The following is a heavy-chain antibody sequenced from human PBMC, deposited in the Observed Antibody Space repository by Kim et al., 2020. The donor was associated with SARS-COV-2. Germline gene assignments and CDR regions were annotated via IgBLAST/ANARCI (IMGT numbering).Heavy chain of an antibody. CDR3: ARLSLVSMVRGVRFFDY. Sequence: SETLSLTCTVSGGSISSSSYYWGWIRQPPGKGLEWIGSIYYGGSTYYNPSLKSRVTISVDTSKNQFSLKLSSVTAADTAVYYCARLSLVSMVRGVRFFDYWGQGTLVTVSS. D-gene: IGHD3-10*01. J-gene: IGHJ4*02. CDR2: IYYGGST. V-gene: IGHV4-39*01. CDR1: GGSISSSSYY.